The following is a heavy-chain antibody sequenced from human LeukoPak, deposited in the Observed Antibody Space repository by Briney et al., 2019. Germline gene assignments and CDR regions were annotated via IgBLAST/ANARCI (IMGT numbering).Heavy chain of an antibody. J-gene: IGHJ3*02. CDR1: GYTFTDYY. CDR3: AREYYDSSGIKYAFDI. D-gene: IGHD3-22*01. V-gene: IGHV1-2*02. CDR2: IDPDSGGT. Sequence: ASVKVSCKASGYTFTDYYIHWVRQAPGQGLEWMGCIDPDSGGTKYAQKFPRSVTITRNQYIATAYMELSRLRSDTTAIYYCAREYYDSSGIKYAFDIWGQGTMATVSS.